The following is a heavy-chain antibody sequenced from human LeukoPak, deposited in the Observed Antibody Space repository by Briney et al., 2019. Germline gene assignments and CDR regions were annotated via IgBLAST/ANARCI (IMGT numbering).Heavy chain of an antibody. J-gene: IGHJ5*02. V-gene: IGHV4-59*12. Sequence: KASETLSLTCTVSGGSISSYYWSWIRQPPGKGLEWIGYIYYSGSTNYNPSLKSRVTISVDTSKNQFSLKLSSVTAADTAVYYCARGHLGYCSSTSCHQGGRGSHWFDPWGQGTLVTVSS. CDR1: GGSISSYY. D-gene: IGHD2-2*01. CDR3: ARGHLGYCSSTSCHQGGRGSHWFDP. CDR2: IYYSGST.